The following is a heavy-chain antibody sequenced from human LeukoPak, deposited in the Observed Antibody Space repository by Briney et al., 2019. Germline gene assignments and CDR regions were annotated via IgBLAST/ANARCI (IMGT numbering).Heavy chain of an antibody. V-gene: IGHV3-30-3*01. CDR3: ARAPFSYRSSTSCYLDY. Sequence: PGRSLRLSCAASGFTFSSYAMHWVRQAPGKGLEWVAVISYDGSNKYYADSVKGRFTISRDNSKNTLYLQMNSLRAEDTAVYYCARAPFSYRSSTSCYLDYWGQGTLVTVSS. D-gene: IGHD2-2*01. CDR2: ISYDGSNK. CDR1: GFTFSSYA. J-gene: IGHJ4*02.